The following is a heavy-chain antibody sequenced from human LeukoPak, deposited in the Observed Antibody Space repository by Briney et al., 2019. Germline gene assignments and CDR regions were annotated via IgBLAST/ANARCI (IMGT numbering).Heavy chain of an antibody. CDR1: GFTFSSYA. D-gene: IGHD4-11*01. V-gene: IGHV3-30*04. CDR2: ISYDGSNK. CDR3: ARDRNDSNYAGFDC. Sequence: GGSLRLSSAASGFTFSSYAMHWVRQAPGKGLEWVAVISYDGSNKYYADSVKGRFTISRDNSKNTLYLQMNSLRAEDTAVYYCARDRNDSNYAGFDCWGQGTLVTVSS. J-gene: IGHJ4*02.